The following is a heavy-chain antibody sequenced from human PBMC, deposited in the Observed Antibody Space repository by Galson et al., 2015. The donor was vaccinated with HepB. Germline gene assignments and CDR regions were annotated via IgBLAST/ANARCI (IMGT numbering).Heavy chain of an antibody. CDR2: IWSDGSNQ. Sequence: SLRLSCAASGFTFSNYGMHWVRQAPGKGLEWVAVIWSDGSNQYHADSVKGRFTISRDNSKNTLYLQMNSLRVEDTALYHCAREAPIAASGTMDVWGKGTTVTVSS. V-gene: IGHV3-33*01. J-gene: IGHJ6*03. CDR1: GFTFSNYG. CDR3: AREAPIAASGTMDV. D-gene: IGHD6-13*01.